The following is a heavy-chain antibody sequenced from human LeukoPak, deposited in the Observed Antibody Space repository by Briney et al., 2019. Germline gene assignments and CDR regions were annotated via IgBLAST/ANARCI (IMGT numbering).Heavy chain of an antibody. CDR3: ASEYYYDTSGYYSLDY. CDR1: GGSISSFF. CDR2: ISTSGST. D-gene: IGHD3-22*01. V-gene: IGHV4-4*07. Sequence: SETLSLTCTVSGGSISSFFWSWIRQPAGKELEWIGRISTSGSTNYNPSLKSRVTMSVDTSKNLFSLKLSSVTAADTAVYYCASEYYYDTSGYYSLDYWGQGTLVTVSS. J-gene: IGHJ4*02.